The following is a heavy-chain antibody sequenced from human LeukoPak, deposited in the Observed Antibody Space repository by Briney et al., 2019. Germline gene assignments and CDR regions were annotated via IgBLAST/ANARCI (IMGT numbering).Heavy chain of an antibody. CDR1: SGSFNGFY. D-gene: IGHD3-9*01. J-gene: IGHJ6*03. CDR2: TNHSGST. Sequence: ASETLSLTCAVYSGSFNGFYWRRLPQPPGKGLEGVGDTNHSGSTNYNTSLDSRVTNSVETSKKHFSLQKRPVTAADAVEYYGARGRRWVLSGVYYYYYMDVWGKGTTVTVSS. CDR3: ARGRRWVLSGVYYYYYMDV. V-gene: IGHV4-34*01.